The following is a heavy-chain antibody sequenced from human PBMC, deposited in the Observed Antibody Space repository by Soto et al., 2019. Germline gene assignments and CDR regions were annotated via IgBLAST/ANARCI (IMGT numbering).Heavy chain of an antibody. D-gene: IGHD2-15*01. CDR2: ISGSGGST. J-gene: IGHJ4*02. V-gene: IGHV3-23*01. Sequence: LRLSCAASGFTFSSYAMSWVRQAPGKGMEWVAAISGSGGSTYYADSVKGRFTIPRENSKNTLYLQMNSLRAEDAAVYYCAKDLVGSNADYYDYWGQGTLVTVSS. CDR1: GFTFSSYA. CDR3: AKDLVGSNADYYDY.